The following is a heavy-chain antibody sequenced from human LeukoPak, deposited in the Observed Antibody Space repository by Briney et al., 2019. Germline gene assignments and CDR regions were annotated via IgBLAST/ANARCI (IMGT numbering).Heavy chain of an antibody. D-gene: IGHD3-10*01. Sequence: GGSLRLSCAASGFIFSSYGMHWVRQAPGKGLEWVAVISYDGSNKYYADSVKGRFTISRDNSKNTLYLQMNSLRAEDTAVYYCAKDLRWFGFFDYWGQGTLVTVSS. V-gene: IGHV3-30*18. CDR2: ISYDGSNK. CDR3: AKDLRWFGFFDY. CDR1: GFIFSSYG. J-gene: IGHJ4*02.